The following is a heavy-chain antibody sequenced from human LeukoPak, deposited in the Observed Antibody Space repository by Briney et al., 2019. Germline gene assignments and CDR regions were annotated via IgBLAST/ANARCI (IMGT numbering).Heavy chain of an antibody. CDR3: ARHGFRSGSYYFDY. V-gene: IGHV4-4*09. CDR1: GGSISSNY. D-gene: IGHD1-26*01. Sequence: SETLSLICTVSGGSISSNYWSWIRQPPGKGLEWIGYIYTSGSTNYNPSLKSRVTISVDTSKNQFSLKLSSVTAADTAVYYCARHGFRSGSYYFDYRGQGTLVTVSS. CDR2: IYTSGST. J-gene: IGHJ4*02.